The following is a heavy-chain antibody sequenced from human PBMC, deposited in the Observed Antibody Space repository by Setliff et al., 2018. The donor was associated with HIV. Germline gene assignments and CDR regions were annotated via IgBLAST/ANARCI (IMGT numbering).Heavy chain of an antibody. CDR1: GFTFNTYG. J-gene: IGHJ4*01. V-gene: IGHV3-23*01. CDR3: AKDGISGGSYPPYYFDY. D-gene: IGHD2-15*01. Sequence: GASVKVSCSASGFTFNTYGMSWVRQAPGKGLEWVSVISGSGSGTFYADSVKGRFTISRDNSENTLYLQMNRLGVDDTAVYYCAKDGISGGSYPPYYFDYWGHGTLVTVSS. CDR2: ISGSGSGT.